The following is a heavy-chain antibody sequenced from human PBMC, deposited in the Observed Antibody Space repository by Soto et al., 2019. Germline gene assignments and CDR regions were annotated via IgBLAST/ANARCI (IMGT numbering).Heavy chain of an antibody. V-gene: IGHV3-48*01. CDR1: GFTFSTYS. CDR2: ISSSSSTI. D-gene: IGHD3-22*01. J-gene: IGHJ4*02. CDR3: ATPTYYYDSSGPPGY. Sequence: EVRLVESGGGLVQPGGSLRLSCAASGFTFSTYSMNWVRQAPGKGLEWVSYISSSSSTIFYTDSVKGRFTVSRDNAKNSLYLQINSVRVEDTAVYYCATPTYYYDSSGPPGYWRQGTLVPVSS.